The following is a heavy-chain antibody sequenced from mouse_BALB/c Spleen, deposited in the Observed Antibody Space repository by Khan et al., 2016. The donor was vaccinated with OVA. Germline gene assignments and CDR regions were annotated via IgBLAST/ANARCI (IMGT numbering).Heavy chain of an antibody. J-gene: IGHJ2*01. CDR2: IDYSGTT. CDR3: VRWDY. CDR1: GYSITSGYS. V-gene: IGHV3-1*02. Sequence: EVELVESGPDLLKPSQSLSLTCTVTGYSITSGYSWHWIRQFPGHKLEWMGYIDYSGTTNYNPSLKSRISITREISKNQFFLQLNSVTTEDTATYYCVRWDYWGQGTTLTVSS.